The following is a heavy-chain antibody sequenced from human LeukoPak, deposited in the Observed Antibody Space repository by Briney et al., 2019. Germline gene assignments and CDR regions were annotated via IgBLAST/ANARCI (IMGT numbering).Heavy chain of an antibody. CDR2: IIPILGIA. D-gene: IGHD3-22*01. CDR3: ARDGYYYDSSGALDY. Sequence: SVKVSCKASGGTFSSYTISWVRQAPGQGLEWTGRIIPILGIANYAQKFQGRVTITADKSTSTAYMELSSLRSEDTAVYYCARDGYYYDSSGALDYWGQGTLVTVSS. V-gene: IGHV1-69*04. J-gene: IGHJ4*02. CDR1: GGTFSSYT.